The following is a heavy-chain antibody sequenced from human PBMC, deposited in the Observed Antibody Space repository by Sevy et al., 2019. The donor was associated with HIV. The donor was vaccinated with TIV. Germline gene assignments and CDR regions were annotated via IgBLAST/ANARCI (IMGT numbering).Heavy chain of an antibody. J-gene: IGHJ4*02. CDR1: GFTFNSYW. Sequence: GGSLRLSCAASGFTFNSYWMTWVRQAPGKGLEWVANIKRDGSEKYYVDTVKGRFTISRDNAKNSMYLQMNSLSAEDTAVYYCARGGWGSPDYWGQGTLVTVSS. D-gene: IGHD3-16*01. V-gene: IGHV3-7*04. CDR2: IKRDGSEK. CDR3: ARGGWGSPDY.